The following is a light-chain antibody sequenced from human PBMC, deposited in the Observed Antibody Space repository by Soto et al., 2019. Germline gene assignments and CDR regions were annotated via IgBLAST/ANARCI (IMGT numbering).Light chain of an antibody. CDR1: SSDLGSYNR. CDR3: SSYTSNSTYV. CDR2: EVS. J-gene: IGLJ1*01. Sequence: QSSLTQPPSVSGSPGQSVTIPCTGTSSDLGSYNRVSWYQQPPGTAPKLMIYEVSNRPSGVPDRFSGSKSGTTASLTISGLQAEDEADYYCSSYTSNSTYVFGIGTKLTVL. V-gene: IGLV2-18*02.